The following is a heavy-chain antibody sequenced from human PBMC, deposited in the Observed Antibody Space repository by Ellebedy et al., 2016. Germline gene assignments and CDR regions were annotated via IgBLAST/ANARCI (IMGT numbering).Heavy chain of an antibody. J-gene: IGHJ3*01. CDR2: LYGGGDS. D-gene: IGHD2-8*01. Sequence: GGSLRLXCVVSGFSVTSNDMSWVRQAPGKGLELVSLLYGGGDSYYADSVKGRFTISRDSSKKTLYLQMSGLGAEDTAMYYCVTRHNGAFDLWGQGTMVTVSS. CDR1: GFSVTSND. V-gene: IGHV3-53*01. CDR3: VTRHNGAFDL.